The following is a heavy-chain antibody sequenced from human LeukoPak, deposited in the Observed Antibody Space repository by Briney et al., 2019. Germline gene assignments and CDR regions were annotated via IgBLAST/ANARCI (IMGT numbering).Heavy chain of an antibody. CDR3: AKANGWYGRGYFDL. CDR1: GFTFSGYS. D-gene: IGHD6-19*01. J-gene: IGHJ2*01. CDR2: FGTRSTSI. Sequence: GGSLRLSCTASGFTFSGYSMNWIRQAPGKGLEWVSSFGTRSTSIYHAGSVKGRFAISRDNAKNSLYLQMNSLRAEDTAVYYCAKANGWYGRGYFDLWGRGTLVSVSS. V-gene: IGHV3-21*04.